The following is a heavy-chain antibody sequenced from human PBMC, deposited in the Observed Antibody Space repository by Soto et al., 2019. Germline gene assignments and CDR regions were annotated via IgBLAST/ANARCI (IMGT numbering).Heavy chain of an antibody. CDR2: ISNSGST. CDR1: GGSVTSDADY. V-gene: IGHV4-30-4*01. Sequence: SETLSLTCTVSGGSVTSDADYWAWLRQSPGKGREWIGYISNSGSTGYNPSLKSRLSMSVDRSKNQFTLRLTSVTAADTAVYFCATESGSTYGYFDHWGQGTQVTVSS. CDR3: ATESGSTYGYFDH. J-gene: IGHJ4*02. D-gene: IGHD5-18*01.